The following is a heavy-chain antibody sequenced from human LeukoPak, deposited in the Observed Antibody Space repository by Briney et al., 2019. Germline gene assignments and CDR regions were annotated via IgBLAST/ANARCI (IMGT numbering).Heavy chain of an antibody. Sequence: KPSETLSLTCAVYGGSFSGYYWSWIRQPPGKGLEWIGEINHSGSTNYNPSLKSRVTISVDTSKNQFSLKLSSVTAAATAVYYCASYLPGDRSYFDYWGQGTLVTVSS. V-gene: IGHV4-34*01. J-gene: IGHJ4*02. D-gene: IGHD7-27*01. CDR2: INHSGST. CDR3: ASYLPGDRSYFDY. CDR1: GGSFSGYY.